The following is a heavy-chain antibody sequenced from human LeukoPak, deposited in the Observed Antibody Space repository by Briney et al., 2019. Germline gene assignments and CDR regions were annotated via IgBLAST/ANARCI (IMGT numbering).Heavy chain of an antibody. J-gene: IGHJ4*02. Sequence: PSETLSLTCAVYGGSFSSYYWSWIRQPPGKGLEWIGYIYYSGTTNYNPSLKSRVTISVDASKNQFSLKLSSVTAADTAVYYCARGVYIAAAQYGYWGQGTLVTVSS. D-gene: IGHD6-13*01. CDR3: ARGVYIAAAQYGY. CDR1: GGSFSSYY. V-gene: IGHV4-59*01. CDR2: IYYSGTT.